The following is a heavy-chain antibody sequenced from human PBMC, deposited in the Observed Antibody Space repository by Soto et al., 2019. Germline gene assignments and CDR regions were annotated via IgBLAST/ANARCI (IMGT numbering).Heavy chain of an antibody. Sequence: GGSLRLSCAASGFTFSSYAMSWVRQAPGKGLEWVSAISGSGGSTYYADSVKGRFTISRDNSKNTLYLQMNSLRAEDTAVYYCAKYKSVRNFVVTPSYFDYWGQGTLVTVSS. CDR1: GFTFSSYA. V-gene: IGHV3-23*01. J-gene: IGHJ4*02. CDR2: ISGSGGST. CDR3: AKYKSVRNFVVTPSYFDY. D-gene: IGHD2-21*02.